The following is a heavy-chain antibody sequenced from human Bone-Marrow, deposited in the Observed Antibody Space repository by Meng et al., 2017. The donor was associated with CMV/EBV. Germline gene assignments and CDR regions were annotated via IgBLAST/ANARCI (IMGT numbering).Heavy chain of an antibody. V-gene: IGHV1-46*01. CDR3: ATDRGKVGLRIYSYYGMDV. CDR2: INPSGGST. J-gene: IGHJ6*02. CDR1: GYTFTSYY. D-gene: IGHD1-26*01. Sequence: ASVKVSCKASGYTFTSYYMHWVRQAPGQGLEWMGIINPSGGSTSYAQKFQGRVTMTRDTSTSTVYMELSSLRSEDTAVYYCATDRGKVGLRIYSYYGMDVWGQGTTVTSP.